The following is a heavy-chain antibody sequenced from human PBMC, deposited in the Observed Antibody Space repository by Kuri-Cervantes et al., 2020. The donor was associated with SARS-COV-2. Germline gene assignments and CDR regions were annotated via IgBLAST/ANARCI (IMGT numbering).Heavy chain of an antibody. CDR2: IRSKAYGGTT. CDR1: GFTFGDYA. D-gene: IGHD6-13*01. J-gene: IGHJ6*03. CDR3: TSGYSSSWPYYYYYYMDV. V-gene: IGHV3-49*04. Sequence: GESLKISCTASGFTFGDYAMSRVRQAPGKGLEWVGFIRSKAYGGTTEYAASVKGRFTISRDDSKSIAYLQMNSLKTEDTAVYYCTSGYSSSWPYYYYYYMDVWGKGTTVTVSS.